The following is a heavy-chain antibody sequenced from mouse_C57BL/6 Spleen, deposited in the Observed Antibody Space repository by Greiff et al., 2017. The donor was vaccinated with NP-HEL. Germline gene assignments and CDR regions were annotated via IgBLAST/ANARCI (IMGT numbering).Heavy chain of an antibody. J-gene: IGHJ1*03. CDR1: GYTFTSYW. CDR3: ARGESYWYFDV. Sequence: QVQLQQPGAELVKPGASVKLSCKASGYTFTSYWMHWVKQRPGQGLEWIGMIHPNSGSTNYNEKFKSKATLTVDNSSSTAYMQLSSLTSEDSAVYYCARGESYWYFDVWGTGTTVTVSS. CDR2: IHPNSGST. V-gene: IGHV1-64*01.